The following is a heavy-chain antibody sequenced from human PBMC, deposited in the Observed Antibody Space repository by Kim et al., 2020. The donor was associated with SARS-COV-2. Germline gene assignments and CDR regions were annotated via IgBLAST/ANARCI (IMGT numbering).Heavy chain of an antibody. Sequence: TPPLKSRVTISVDTSKNQFSLKLSSVTAADAAVYYCARVVVSGVGAFDIWGQGTMVTVSS. J-gene: IGHJ3*02. CDR3: ARVVVSGVGAFDI. V-gene: IGHV4-59*01. D-gene: IGHD6-19*01.